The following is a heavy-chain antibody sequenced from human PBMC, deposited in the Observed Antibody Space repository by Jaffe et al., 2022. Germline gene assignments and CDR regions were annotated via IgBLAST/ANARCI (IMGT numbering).Heavy chain of an antibody. CDR3: TKRFGPDTGTTGDGSFDI. Sequence: EVQLVESGGGLVQPGRSLRLSCAASGFTFKDYDMHWVRQVPGKGLEWVSGINWKSDYSAYGDSVKGRFTISRDNAKNSLYLQMDSLTTEDTALYYCTKRFGPDTGTTGDGSFDIWGQGTMVTVSS. CDR1: GFTFKDYD. CDR2: INWKSDYS. J-gene: IGHJ3*02. D-gene: IGHD1-1*01. V-gene: IGHV3-9*01.